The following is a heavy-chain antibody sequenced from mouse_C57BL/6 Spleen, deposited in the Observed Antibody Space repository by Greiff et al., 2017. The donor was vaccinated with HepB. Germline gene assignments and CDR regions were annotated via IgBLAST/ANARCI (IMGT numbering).Heavy chain of an antibody. J-gene: IGHJ3*01. CDR2: ISDGGSYT. CDR3: AREDSWFAY. Sequence: EVQRVESGGGLVKPGGSLKLSCAASGFTFSSYAMSWVRQTPEKRLEWVATISDGGSYTYSPDNVKGRFTISRDNAKNNLYLQMSHLKSEDTAMYYCAREDSWFAYWGQGTLVTVSA. V-gene: IGHV5-4*01. CDR1: GFTFSSYA.